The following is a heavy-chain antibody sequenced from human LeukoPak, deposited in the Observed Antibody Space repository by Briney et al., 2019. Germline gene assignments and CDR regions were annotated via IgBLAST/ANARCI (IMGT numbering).Heavy chain of an antibody. V-gene: IGHV3-49*04. J-gene: IGHJ4*02. CDR1: GFTFADYA. CDR3: ARAGRDGYLSPDY. CDR2: IASKPYHDTT. D-gene: IGHD5-24*01. Sequence: GGSLRLSCATSGFTFADYAMTWVRQAPGKGLEWVGFIASKPYHDTTEYAASVKGRFTISRDDSKSIAYLQMNGLKTEDTAVYFCARAGRDGYLSPDYWGQGTLVTVSS.